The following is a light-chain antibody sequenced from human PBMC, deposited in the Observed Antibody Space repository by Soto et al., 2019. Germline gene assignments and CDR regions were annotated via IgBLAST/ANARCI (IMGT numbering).Light chain of an antibody. Sequence: DIQMTQSPSSVSASVGDRLTITCRASQGISGWLAWYQHKPGKAPNLLIYDASILRNGVPSRFSGSGSGTYFTLTISTLQPEDFATYYWHQGNSFPLTFGGGTKVESK. J-gene: IGKJ4*01. CDR2: DAS. CDR3: HQGNSFPLT. CDR1: QGISGW. V-gene: IGKV1-12*01.